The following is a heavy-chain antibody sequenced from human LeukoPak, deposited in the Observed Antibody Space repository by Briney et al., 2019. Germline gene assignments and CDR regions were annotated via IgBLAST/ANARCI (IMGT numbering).Heavy chain of an antibody. J-gene: IGHJ4*02. CDR3: ARDMRDGYDY. V-gene: IGHV3-21*01. CDR2: ISSSSSYI. CDR1: GFTFSSYN. Sequence: GGSLRLSCTASGFTFSSYNMNWIRQAPGKGLEWVSSISSSSSYIYYADSVRGRFTSSRDNAKNSLYLQMNSLRAEDTAVYYCARDMRDGYDYWGKGTLVTVSS. D-gene: IGHD5-24*01.